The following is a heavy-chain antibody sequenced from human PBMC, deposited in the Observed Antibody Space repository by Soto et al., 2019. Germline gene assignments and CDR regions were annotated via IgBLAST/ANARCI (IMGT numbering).Heavy chain of an antibody. CDR3: AGDPVSGRIGFDF. V-gene: IGHV4-61*01. J-gene: IGHJ3*01. CDR1: GGSFKSGSYS. Sequence: SETLSLTCTVSGGSFKSGSYSWSWIRQPPGKGLEWIGYVYHTGRTSYNPSLKSRVTISVDTSQNQISLKLSSLTAADTAVYYCAGDPVSGRIGFDFWGQGTMVTVSS. CDR2: VYHTGRT. D-gene: IGHD1-26*01.